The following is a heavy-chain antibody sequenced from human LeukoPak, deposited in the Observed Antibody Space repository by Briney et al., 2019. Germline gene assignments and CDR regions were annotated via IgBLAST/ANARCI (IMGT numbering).Heavy chain of an antibody. D-gene: IGHD2-2*01. CDR3: ARGYCSSTSCLLSWFDP. CDR2: MNPNSGNT. V-gene: IGHV1-8*03. Sequence: ASVKVSCKASGYTFTSYGINWVRQATGQGLEWMGWMNPNSGNTGYAQKFQGRVTITRNTSISTAYMELSSLRSEDTAVYYCARGYCSSTSCLLSWFDPWGQGTLVTVSS. CDR1: GYTFTSYG. J-gene: IGHJ5*02.